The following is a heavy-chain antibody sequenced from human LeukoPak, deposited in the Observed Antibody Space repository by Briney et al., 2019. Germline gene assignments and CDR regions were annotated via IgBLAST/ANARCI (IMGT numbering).Heavy chain of an antibody. J-gene: IGHJ5*02. CDR3: ARGYSSGWNGRVAFDP. CDR2: FYHSGGT. D-gene: IGHD6-19*01. V-gene: IGHV4-59*01. Sequence: SETLSLTCSVSGDSLSSYYWNWIRQPPGKGLEWIGFFYHSGGTHYNPYLRSRVTISLDTSKSQVSLNLNSVTAADTAVYYCARGYSSGWNGRVAFDPWGQGTLVTVSS. CDR1: GDSLSSYY.